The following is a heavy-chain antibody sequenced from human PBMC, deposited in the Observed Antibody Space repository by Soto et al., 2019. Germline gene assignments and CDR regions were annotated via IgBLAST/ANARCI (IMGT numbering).Heavy chain of an antibody. CDR2: ISAYNGNT. V-gene: IGHV1-18*01. J-gene: IGHJ4*02. D-gene: IGHD3-22*01. Sequence: ASVKVSCKASGYTFTSYGISWVRQAPGQGLEWMGWISAYNGNTNYAQKLQGRVTMTTDTSTSTAYMELRSLRSDDTAVYYCGRDIRSYYYDSSGYLRSDYWGQGTLVTVSS. CDR1: GYTFTSYG. CDR3: GRDIRSYYYDSSGYLRSDY.